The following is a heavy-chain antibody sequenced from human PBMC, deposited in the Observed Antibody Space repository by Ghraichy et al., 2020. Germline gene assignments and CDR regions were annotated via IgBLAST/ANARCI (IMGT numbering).Heavy chain of an antibody. CDR3: ARKINTEANEQRGAFDI. D-gene: IGHD1/OR15-1a*01. J-gene: IGHJ3*02. CDR2: IAGNGYT. Sequence: GGSLRLSCAASGFTFSSYAMTWVRQAPGKGLEWLSAIAGNGYTYYADSVKGRFTVSRANSENTLYLQMNILRAEDTAVYFCARKINTEANEQRGAFDIWGQGTMVTVSS. V-gene: IGHV3-23*01. CDR1: GFTFSSYA.